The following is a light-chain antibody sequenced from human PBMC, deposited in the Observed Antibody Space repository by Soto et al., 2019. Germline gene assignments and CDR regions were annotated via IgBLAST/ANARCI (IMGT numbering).Light chain of an antibody. Sequence: QAVVTQPPSVSGAPGQRVTISCTGSSSNIGAGYDVHWYQQLPGKAPKLLIYGNSNRPSGVPDRFSGSKSGTSASLAITGLQAEDEADYYCQSYDSSLSGSEVFGGGTKLTVL. V-gene: IGLV1-40*01. CDR3: QSYDSSLSGSEV. CDR2: GNS. CDR1: SSNIGAGYD. J-gene: IGLJ2*01.